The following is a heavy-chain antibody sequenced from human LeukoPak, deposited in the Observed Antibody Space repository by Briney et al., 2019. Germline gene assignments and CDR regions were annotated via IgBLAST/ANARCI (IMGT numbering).Heavy chain of an antibody. Sequence: ASVKVSCKASAYTFIIYGNGWVRQAPGQGLEWMGWISAYDGNTNYAQNLQGRVTMTTDTSTTTAYMELRSLRSDDTAVYFCVRDSCCGGSCYVDYWGQGTLVTVSS. CDR3: VRDSCCGGSCYVDY. J-gene: IGHJ4*02. CDR1: AYTFIIYG. V-gene: IGHV1-18*01. CDR2: ISAYDGNT. D-gene: IGHD2-15*01.